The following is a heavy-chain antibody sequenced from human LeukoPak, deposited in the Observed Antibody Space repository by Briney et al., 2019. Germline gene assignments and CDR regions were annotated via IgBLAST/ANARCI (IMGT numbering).Heavy chain of an antibody. J-gene: IGHJ6*03. CDR2: IYSGGST. D-gene: IGHD2-15*01. CDR3: AGGGGWGTGYYYYYMDV. Sequence: GGSLRLSCAASGFTFSSYSMNWVRQAPGKGLEWVSVIYSGGSTYYADSVKGRFTISRDNSKNTLYLQMNSLRAEDTAVYYCAGGGGWGTGYYYYYMDVWGKGTTVTVSS. CDR1: GFTFSSYS. V-gene: IGHV3-66*02.